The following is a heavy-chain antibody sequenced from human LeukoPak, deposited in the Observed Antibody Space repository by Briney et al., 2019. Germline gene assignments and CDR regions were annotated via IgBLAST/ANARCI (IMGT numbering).Heavy chain of an antibody. CDR2: INHSGST. J-gene: IGHJ5*02. Sequence: PSETLSLTCAVYGGSFSDYYWSWIRQPPGKGLEWIGEINHSGSTNYNPSLKSRVTISVDTSKNQFSLKLSSVTAADTAVYYCARGGYDFWSGYYPPGYCWFDPWGQGTLVTVSS. CDR3: ARGGYDFWSGYYPPGYCWFDP. D-gene: IGHD3-3*01. V-gene: IGHV4-34*01. CDR1: GGSFSDYY.